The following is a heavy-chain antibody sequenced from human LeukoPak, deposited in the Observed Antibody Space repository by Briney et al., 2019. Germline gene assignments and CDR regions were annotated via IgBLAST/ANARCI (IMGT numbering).Heavy chain of an antibody. CDR1: GFTFSNYA. Sequence: GGSLRLSCAASGFTFSNYAMHWVRQAPGKGLEWVAVISYDANDKYYADSVKGRFTISRDNSKNTLYLQMNNLRAEDTAVYYCARDVSVVVLSSTPTQIDYWGQGTLVTVSS. CDR3: ARDVSVVVLSSTPTQIDY. CDR2: ISYDANDK. J-gene: IGHJ4*02. D-gene: IGHD3-22*01. V-gene: IGHV3-30*04.